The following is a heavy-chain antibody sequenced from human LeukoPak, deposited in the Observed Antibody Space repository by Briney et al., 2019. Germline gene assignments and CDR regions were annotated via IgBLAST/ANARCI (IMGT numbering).Heavy chain of an antibody. Sequence: GGSLRLSCAASGFTFSDYYMSWIRQVPRKGLDWVSYFSSRCSNTHHADSVKGRFTISRDNAKNSLYLQMNSLRAEDTAVYYCARGHPQRGELERPYYFDYWGQGTLVTLSS. J-gene: IGHJ4*02. V-gene: IGHV3-11*01. CDR2: FSSRCSNT. D-gene: IGHD1-1*01. CDR3: ARGHPQRGELERPYYFDY. CDR1: GFTFSDYY.